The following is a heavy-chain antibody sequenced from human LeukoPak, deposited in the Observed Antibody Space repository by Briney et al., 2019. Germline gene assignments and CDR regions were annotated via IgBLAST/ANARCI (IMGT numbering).Heavy chain of an antibody. D-gene: IGHD6-13*01. CDR1: GGSISSGSYY. J-gene: IGHJ5*02. Sequence: SETLSLTCAVSGGSISSGSYYWSWIRQPAGKGLEWIGRIYTSGSTNYNPSLKSRVTISVDTSKNQFSLKLSSVTAADTAVYYCARHRRQQQLVQRRFDPWGQGTLVTVSS. CDR3: ARHRRQQQLVQRRFDP. CDR2: IYTSGST. V-gene: IGHV4-61*02.